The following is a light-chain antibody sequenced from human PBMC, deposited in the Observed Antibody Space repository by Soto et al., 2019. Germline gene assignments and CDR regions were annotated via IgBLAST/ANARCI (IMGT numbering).Light chain of an antibody. J-gene: IGLJ1*01. CDR1: SSNIGSNA. CDR3: TAWDDPLNGL. V-gene: IGLV1-44*01. Sequence: QSVLTQPPSASGTPGQRVTISCSGSSSNIGSNAVSWYQQLPGTAPKLLIYSNNQRPSGVPDRFSGSRSVTSASLAISGLQSEDEADYYCTAWDDPLNGLFGTGPKVTVL. CDR2: SNN.